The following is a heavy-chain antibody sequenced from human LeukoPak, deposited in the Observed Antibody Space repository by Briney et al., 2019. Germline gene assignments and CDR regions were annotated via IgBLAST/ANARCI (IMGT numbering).Heavy chain of an antibody. J-gene: IGHJ4*02. CDR1: GFTLSSRDW. CDR2: IKQDGSEK. Sequence: GSLRLSCVASGFTLSSRDWMTWVRQAPGKGLEWVANIKQDGSEKNYVDSVKGRFTISRDNAKNSVGLQMNSLRAEDTAVYYCARTNYDSSGYFDCWGQGTLVTVSS. D-gene: IGHD3-22*01. V-gene: IGHV3-7*01. CDR3: ARTNYDSSGYFDC.